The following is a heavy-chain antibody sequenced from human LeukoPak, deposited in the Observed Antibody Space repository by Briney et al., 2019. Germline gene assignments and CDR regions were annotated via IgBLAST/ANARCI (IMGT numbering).Heavy chain of an antibody. CDR3: ARARDPAVDVDY. J-gene: IGHJ4*02. CDR2: IYPGDSDT. Sequence: GESLKISCTASGSIFSSYWIGWVRQMPGKGLEWMGIIYPGDSDTRYSPSFQGQVTISADKSISTAYLQWSSLKASDTAMYYCARARDPAVDVDYWGQGTLVTVSS. V-gene: IGHV5-51*01. D-gene: IGHD6-19*01. CDR1: GSIFSSYW.